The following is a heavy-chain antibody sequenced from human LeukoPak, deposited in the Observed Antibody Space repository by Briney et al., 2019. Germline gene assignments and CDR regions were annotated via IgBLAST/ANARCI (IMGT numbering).Heavy chain of an antibody. J-gene: IGHJ3*02. CDR1: GGSISSGDYN. Sequence: PSETLSLTCTVSGGSISSGDYNWSWIRQPPGKGLEWIEYIYYSGSTYYNPSLKSRVTISVDTSKNQFSLKLSSVTAADTAVYYCASSRTGLWPDAFDIWGQGTMVTVSS. D-gene: IGHD4/OR15-4a*01. CDR2: IYYSGST. CDR3: ASSRTGLWPDAFDI. V-gene: IGHV4-30-4*01.